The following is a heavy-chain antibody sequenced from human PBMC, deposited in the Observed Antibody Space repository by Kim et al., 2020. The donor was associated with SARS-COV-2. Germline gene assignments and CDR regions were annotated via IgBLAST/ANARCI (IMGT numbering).Heavy chain of an antibody. J-gene: IGHJ4*02. D-gene: IGHD1-1*01. Sequence: GGSLRLSCAASGFTFNNYGMTWVRQAPGKGLEWVSSFTRDGITYYADFVMGRFTIFSDNSKNMPSLQMNSMRVEDNAADYCCVYHWAGSHFTYWGQGTLV. CDR2: FTRDGIT. V-gene: IGHV3-23*01. CDR1: GFTFNNYG. CDR3: CVYHWAGSHFTY.